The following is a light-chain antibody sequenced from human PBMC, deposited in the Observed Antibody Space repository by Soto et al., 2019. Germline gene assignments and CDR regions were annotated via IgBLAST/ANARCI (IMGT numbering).Light chain of an antibody. V-gene: IGKV3-11*01. J-gene: IGKJ4*01. CDR2: DAS. Sequence: EIVLTQSPSTLSLSPWERSTLSGRASQSVSSHLGWYQQKPGQAPRLLIFDASNRATGIPVRFSGSGSGTDFTLTISSLEPQDSAVYYCQQRSDWPLTFGGGTKVDIK. CDR1: QSVSSH. CDR3: QQRSDWPLT.